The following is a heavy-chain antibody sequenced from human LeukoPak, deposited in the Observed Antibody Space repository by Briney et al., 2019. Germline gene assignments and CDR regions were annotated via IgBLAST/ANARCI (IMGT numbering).Heavy chain of an antibody. J-gene: IGHJ6*03. CDR3: AKDMIPYYYCYMDV. CDR1: GFTFSSYS. D-gene: IGHD3-16*01. CDR2: ISSSSSYI. Sequence: GGSLRLSCAASGFTFSSYSMDWVRQAPGKGLEWVSSISSSSSYIYYADSVKGRFTISRDNAKNSLYLQMNSLRAEDTAVYYCAKDMIPYYYCYMDVWGKGTTVTVSS. V-gene: IGHV3-21*01.